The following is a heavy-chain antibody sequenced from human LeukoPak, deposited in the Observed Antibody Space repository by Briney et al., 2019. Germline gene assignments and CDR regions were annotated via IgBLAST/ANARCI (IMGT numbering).Heavy chain of an antibody. Sequence: GGSLRLSCAASGFTFSSYGMHWVRQAPGKGLEWVAVISYDGSNKYYADSVKGRFTISRDNSKNTLYLQMNSLRAEDTAVYYCAKDLAATLNWFDPWGQGTLVAVSS. CDR2: ISYDGSNK. CDR3: AKDLAATLNWFDP. V-gene: IGHV3-30*18. D-gene: IGHD2-15*01. CDR1: GFTFSSYG. J-gene: IGHJ5*02.